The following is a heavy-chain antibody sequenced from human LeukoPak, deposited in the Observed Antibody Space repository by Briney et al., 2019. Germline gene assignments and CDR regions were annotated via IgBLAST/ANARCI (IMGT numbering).Heavy chain of an antibody. CDR1: GFTFSSYE. V-gene: IGHV3-48*03. J-gene: IGHJ4*02. Sequence: GGCLSLSCAASGFTFSSYEMMWVRQAPGKGLEWISYISSSGSTIYSPHSVKGRFTISRDNPKNSLYLQMNSLRAEDTAVYYCARGHYYDSSGYDYWGQGTLVTVSS. CDR2: ISSSGSTI. CDR3: ARGHYYDSSGYDY. D-gene: IGHD3-22*01.